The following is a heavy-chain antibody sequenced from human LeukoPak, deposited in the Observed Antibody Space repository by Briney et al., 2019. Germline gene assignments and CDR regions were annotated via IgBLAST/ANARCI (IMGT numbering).Heavy chain of an antibody. CDR1: GFTFSSYW. Sequence: GGSLRLSCAASGFTFSSYWMSWVRQAPGKGLEWVSYISSSSSTIYYADSVKGRFTISRDNAKNSLYLQMNSLRDEDTAVYYCARAYSSGWYPPGYWGQGTLVTVSS. CDR2: ISSSSSTI. CDR3: ARAYSSGWYPPGY. V-gene: IGHV3-48*02. D-gene: IGHD6-19*01. J-gene: IGHJ4*02.